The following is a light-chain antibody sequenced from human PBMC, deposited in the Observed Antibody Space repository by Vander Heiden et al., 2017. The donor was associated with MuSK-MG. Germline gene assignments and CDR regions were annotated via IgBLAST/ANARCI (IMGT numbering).Light chain of an antibody. CDR3: QQYNSYPRLT. J-gene: IGKJ4*01. CDR2: KAS. Sequence: DIQMTQYPSTLSASVGDRVTITCRASQSISSWLAWYQQKPRKAPKLLIYKASSLESGVPSRFSGSGSGTEFTLTISSLQPDDFATYYCQQYNSYPRLTFGGGTKVEIK. V-gene: IGKV1-5*03. CDR1: QSISSW.